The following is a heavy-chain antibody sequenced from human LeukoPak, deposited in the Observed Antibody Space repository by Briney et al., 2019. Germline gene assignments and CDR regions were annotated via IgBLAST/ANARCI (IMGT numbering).Heavy chain of an antibody. J-gene: IGHJ4*02. V-gene: IGHV3-64*01. CDR1: GFTFSSYA. Sequence: PGGSLRLPCAASGFTFSSYAMHWVRQAPGKGLEYVSAISSNGGGTYYANSVRGRFTISRDNSKNTLYLQMGSLRAEDMAVYYCARDNAGSVGRRNTPLKHWGQGTLVTVSS. CDR2: ISSNGGGT. D-gene: IGHD1-26*01. CDR3: ARDNAGSVGRRNTPLKH.